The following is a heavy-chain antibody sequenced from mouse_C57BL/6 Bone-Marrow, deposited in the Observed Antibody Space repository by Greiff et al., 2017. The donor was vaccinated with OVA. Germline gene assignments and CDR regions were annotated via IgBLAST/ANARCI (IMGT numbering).Heavy chain of an antibody. CDR2: IWWDDDK. J-gene: IGHJ2*01. V-gene: IGHV8-8*01. Sequence: QVTLKVSGPGILQPSQTLSLPCSFSGFSLSTFGMGVGWIRQPSGKGLEWLAHIWWDDDKYYNPALKSRLTISKDTSKNQVFLKIANVDTADTATYYCARIPIYYDYDAEGRDYWGQGTTLTVSS. CDR1: GFSLSTFGMG. CDR3: ARIPIYYDYDAEGRDY. D-gene: IGHD2-4*01.